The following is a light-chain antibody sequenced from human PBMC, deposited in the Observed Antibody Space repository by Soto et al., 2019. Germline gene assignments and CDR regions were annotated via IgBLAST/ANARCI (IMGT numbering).Light chain of an antibody. V-gene: IGKV1-39*01. CDR3: QQSYNTPLT. CDR1: QTISTY. CDR2: DAS. J-gene: IGKJ1*01. Sequence: IEVTQSPSSLAASVGDRDTITCRASQTISTYVNWYRQKSGAAPELLIYDASTLQSGVPSRFRGGGSGTDFTLTISSLQLDDFATYYCQQSYNTPLTFGQGTKVEIK.